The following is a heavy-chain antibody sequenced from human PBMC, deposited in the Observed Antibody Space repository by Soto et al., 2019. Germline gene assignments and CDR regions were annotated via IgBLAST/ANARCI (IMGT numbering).Heavy chain of an antibody. V-gene: IGHV3-53*01. CDR2: IYSGGST. D-gene: IGHD3-22*01. CDR3: ARNYYDSGGGFDY. CDR1: GFTVSSNY. Sequence: EVQLVESGGGLIQPGGSLRLSCAASGFTVSSNYMSWVRQAPGKGLEWVSVIYSGGSTYYADSVKGRFTISRDNSKKALYLQMNSMRGEDTAVYYCARNYYDSGGGFDYWGQGTLVTVSS. J-gene: IGHJ4*02.